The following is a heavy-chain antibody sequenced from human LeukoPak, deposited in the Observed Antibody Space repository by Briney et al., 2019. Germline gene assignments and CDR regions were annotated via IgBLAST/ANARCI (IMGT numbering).Heavy chain of an antibody. CDR3: AKDLEGPEGPSLYYMDV. Sequence: GGSLRLSCAASGFTFSSYGMHWVRQAPGKGLEWVAFIRYDGSNKYCADSVKGRFTISRDNSKNTLYLQMNSLRAEDTAVYYCAKDLEGPEGPSLYYMDVWGKGTTVTVSS. CDR1: GFTFSSYG. V-gene: IGHV3-30*02. CDR2: IRYDGSNK. D-gene: IGHD1-1*01. J-gene: IGHJ6*03.